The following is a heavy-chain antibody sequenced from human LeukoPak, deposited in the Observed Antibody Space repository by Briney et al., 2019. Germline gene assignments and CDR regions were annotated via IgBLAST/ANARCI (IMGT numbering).Heavy chain of an antibody. CDR1: GYTFTGYY. D-gene: IGHD2-2*01. Sequence: ASMKVSCKASGYTFTGYYMHWVRQAPGQGLEWMGWINPNSGGTNYAQKFQGRVTMTRDTSISTAYMELSRLRSDDTAVYYCAPVGYCSSTSCSPIEYFQHWGQGTLVTVSS. J-gene: IGHJ1*01. CDR2: INPNSGGT. V-gene: IGHV1-2*02. CDR3: APVGYCSSTSCSPIEYFQH.